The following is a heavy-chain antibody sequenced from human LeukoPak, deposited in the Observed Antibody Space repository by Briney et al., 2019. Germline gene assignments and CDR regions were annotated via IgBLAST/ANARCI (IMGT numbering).Heavy chain of an antibody. CDR1: GFTFSNAW. V-gene: IGHV3-15*01. J-gene: IGHJ3*02. CDR2: IKSKTDGGTT. D-gene: IGHD4-17*01. CDR3: AKDPSHDYGTPRDAFDI. Sequence: GGSLRLPCAASGFTFSNAWMSWVRQAPGKGLEWVGRIKSKTDGGTTDYAAPVKGRFTISRDDSKNTLYLQMNSLRAEDTAVYYCAKDPSHDYGTPRDAFDIWGQGTMVTVSS.